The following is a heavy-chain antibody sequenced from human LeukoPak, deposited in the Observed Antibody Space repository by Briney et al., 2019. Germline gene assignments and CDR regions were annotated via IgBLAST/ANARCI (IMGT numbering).Heavy chain of an antibody. Sequence: SETLSLTCAVYGGSFTGYYWSWIRPPPGKGLEWIGEINHSGSTNYNPSLKSRVTISVDTSKSQFSLKLSSVTAANTAVYYCARGFGPRYYYGSGTDYWGQGTLVTVSS. CDR3: ARGFGPRYYYGSGTDY. D-gene: IGHD3-10*01. CDR2: INHSGST. CDR1: GGSFTGYY. J-gene: IGHJ4*02. V-gene: IGHV4-34*01.